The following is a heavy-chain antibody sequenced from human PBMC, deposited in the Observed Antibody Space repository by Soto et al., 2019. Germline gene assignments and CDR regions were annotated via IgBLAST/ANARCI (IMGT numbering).Heavy chain of an antibody. V-gene: IGHV5-51*01. J-gene: IGHJ5*02. CDR3: ARKDSSGYSNWFDP. CDR1: GYTSSRYC. D-gene: IGHD3-22*01. Sequence: AESLKISRKTSGYTSSRYCLACVRQTPVRGLASTAIPNPPVSGTSYSPSCQRQVTISADKSTSTAYLHWNSLKASDSATYYCARKDSSGYSNWFDPWGQGTLVTVSS. CDR2: PNPPVSGT.